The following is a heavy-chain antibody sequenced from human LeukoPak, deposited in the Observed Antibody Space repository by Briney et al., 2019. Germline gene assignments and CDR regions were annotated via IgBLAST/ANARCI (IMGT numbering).Heavy chain of an antibody. CDR1: GFTFSNFWM. CDR2: IYYSGST. CDR3: AGHPGIAAAGTFFDY. V-gene: IGHV4-39*01. Sequence: PGGSLRLSCTASGFTFSNFWMGWIRQPPGKGLEWIGSIYYSGSTYYNPSLKSRVTISVDTSKNQFSLKLSSVTAADTAVYYCAGHPGIAAAGTFFDYWGQGTLVTVSS. D-gene: IGHD6-13*01. J-gene: IGHJ4*02.